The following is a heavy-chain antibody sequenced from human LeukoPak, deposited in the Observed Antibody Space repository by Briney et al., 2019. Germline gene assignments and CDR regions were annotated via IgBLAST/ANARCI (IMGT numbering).Heavy chain of an antibody. D-gene: IGHD6-6*01. J-gene: IGHJ4*02. CDR1: GFTFNSYA. V-gene: IGHV3-23*01. CDR2: ISGLGGNT. Sequence: GGSLRLFCAASGFTFNSYAMTWVGQAPGKGLEWVSTISGLGGNTNYADSVKGRFTISRDNSENTLYLQMNSLRAEDTAVYYCARREYSSSPDYWGQGTLVTVSS. CDR3: ARREYSSSPDY.